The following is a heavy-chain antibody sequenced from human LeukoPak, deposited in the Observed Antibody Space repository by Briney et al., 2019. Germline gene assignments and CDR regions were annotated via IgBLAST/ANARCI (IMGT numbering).Heavy chain of an antibody. Sequence: GGSLRLSCAASGFTFSSYAMSWVRQAPGKGLEWVSAISGSGGSTYYADSVKGRLTISRGNSKNTLYLQMNSLRAEDTAVYYCAKAMVRGVIIEEFDYWGQGTLVTVSS. CDR1: GFTFSSYA. V-gene: IGHV3-23*01. J-gene: IGHJ4*02. CDR3: AKAMVRGVIIEEFDY. D-gene: IGHD3-10*01. CDR2: ISGSGGST.